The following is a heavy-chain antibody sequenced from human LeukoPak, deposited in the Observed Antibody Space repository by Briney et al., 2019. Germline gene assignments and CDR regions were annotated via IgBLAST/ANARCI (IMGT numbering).Heavy chain of an antibody. CDR3: AKPVGYCSGGSCYSVDY. J-gene: IGHJ4*02. Sequence: GGSLRLSCAASGFTFSSYAMSWVRQAPGKGLEWVSAISGSGGSTYYADSVKGRFTIPRDNSKNTLYLQMNSLRAEDTAVYYCAKPVGYCSGGSCYSVDYWGQGTLVTVSS. CDR2: ISGSGGST. D-gene: IGHD2-15*01. CDR1: GFTFSSYA. V-gene: IGHV3-23*01.